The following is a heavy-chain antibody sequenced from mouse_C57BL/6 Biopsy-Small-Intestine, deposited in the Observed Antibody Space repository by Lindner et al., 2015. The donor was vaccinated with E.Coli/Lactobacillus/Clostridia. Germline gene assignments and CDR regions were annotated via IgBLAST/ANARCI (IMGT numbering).Heavy chain of an antibody. CDR1: GYTFTDYY. D-gene: IGHD1-1*02. V-gene: IGHV1S29*02. CDR3: VRELLRAGDLSGSYFP. Sequence: SVKVSCKTSGYTFTDYYMHWLRQAPGQGPEWLGRINPNNGDTAYAQQFRGRVTMTRDTSISTAYMELSSLRFDDTAVYYCVRELLRAGDLSGSYFPWGQGTLVTVSS. CDR2: INPNNGDT. J-gene: IGHJ4*01.